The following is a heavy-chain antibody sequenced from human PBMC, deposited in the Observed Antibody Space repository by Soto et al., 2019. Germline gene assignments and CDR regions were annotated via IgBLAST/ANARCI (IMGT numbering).Heavy chain of an antibody. CDR1: GYTFTSYY. J-gene: IGHJ6*02. CDR2: INPSGGST. V-gene: IGHV1-46*01. CDR3: ARALDIVATIRDYYYYGMDV. Sequence: ASVKVSCKASGYTFTSYYMHWVRQAPGQGLEWMGIINPSGGSTSYAQKFQGRVTMTRDTSTSTVYMELSSLRSEDTAVYYCARALDIVATIRDYYYYGMDVWGQGTTVTVSS. D-gene: IGHD5-12*01.